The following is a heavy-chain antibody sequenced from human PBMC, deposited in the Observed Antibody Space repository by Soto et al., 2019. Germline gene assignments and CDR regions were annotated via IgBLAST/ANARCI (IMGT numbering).Heavy chain of an antibody. Sequence: GASVKVSCKASGGTFSSYAISWVRQAPGQGLEWMGGIIPIFGTANYAQKFQGRVTITADKSTSTAYMELSSLRSEDTAVYYCARDAYDYGDYRGDYWGQGTLVTVSS. D-gene: IGHD4-17*01. CDR2: IIPIFGTA. CDR3: ARDAYDYGDYRGDY. J-gene: IGHJ4*02. CDR1: GGTFSSYA. V-gene: IGHV1-69*06.